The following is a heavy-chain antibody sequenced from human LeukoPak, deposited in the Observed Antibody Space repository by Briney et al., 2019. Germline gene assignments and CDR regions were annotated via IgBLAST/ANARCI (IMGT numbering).Heavy chain of an antibody. Sequence: SVKVSCKASGGTFSSYAISWVRQAPGQGLEWMGGIIPIFGTANYAQKFQGRVTITADESTSTAYMELSSLRSEDTAVYYCASSCSSTSCYRAGSYYYYMDVWGKGTTVTVSS. CDR2: IIPIFGTA. J-gene: IGHJ6*03. V-gene: IGHV1-69*13. D-gene: IGHD2-2*01. CDR3: ASSCSSTSCYRAGSYYYYMDV. CDR1: GGTFSSYA.